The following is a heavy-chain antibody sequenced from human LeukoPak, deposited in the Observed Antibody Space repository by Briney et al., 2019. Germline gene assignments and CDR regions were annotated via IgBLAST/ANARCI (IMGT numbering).Heavy chain of an antibody. V-gene: IGHV1-2*02. CDR1: GYTFTGYY. CDR2: INPNSGGT. CDR3: ARRLERYYYDSSGYYVSRPRRYHFDY. Sequence: ASVKVSCKASGYTFTGYYMHWVRQAPGQGLEWMGWINPNSGGTNYAQKFQGRVTMTRDTSISSAYMELSRLRSDDTAVYYCARRLERYYYDSSGYYVSRPRRYHFDYWGQGTLVTVSS. J-gene: IGHJ4*02. D-gene: IGHD3-22*01.